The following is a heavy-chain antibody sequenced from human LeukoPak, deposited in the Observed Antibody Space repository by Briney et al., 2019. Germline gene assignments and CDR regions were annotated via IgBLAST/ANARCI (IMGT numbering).Heavy chain of an antibody. CDR2: INPSGGST. V-gene: IGHV1-46*01. D-gene: IGHD2-21*02. Sequence: ASVKVSCKASGYTFTSYYMHWVRQAPGQGLEWMGIINPSGGSTSYAQKFQGRVTITADKSTSTAYMELSSLRSEDTAVYYCARDSSPRSVVVTATPDYWGQGTLVTVSS. J-gene: IGHJ4*02. CDR1: GYTFTSYY. CDR3: ARDSSPRSVVVTATPDY.